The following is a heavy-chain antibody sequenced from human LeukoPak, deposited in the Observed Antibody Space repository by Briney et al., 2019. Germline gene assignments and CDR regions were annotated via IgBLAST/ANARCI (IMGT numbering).Heavy chain of an antibody. CDR3: ARLDCLSNECYNY. Sequence: SGTLSLTCSVSGNSITSDFWSWIRQSPGKGLEWIGYINYSGRSEYDPYLKSRVTISVDRSTKRVSLKMRSVTAADTAVYYCARLDCLSNECYNYWAVGALVTVSS. J-gene: IGHJ4*02. CDR2: INYSGRS. D-gene: IGHD2/OR15-2a*01. CDR1: GNSITSDF. V-gene: IGHV4-59*08.